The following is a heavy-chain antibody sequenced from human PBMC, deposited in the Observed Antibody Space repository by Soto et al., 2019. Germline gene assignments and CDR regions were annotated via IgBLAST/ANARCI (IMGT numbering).Heavy chain of an antibody. CDR1: GFTFSSYS. J-gene: IGHJ6*03. D-gene: IGHD2-2*01. Sequence: GGSLRLSCAASGFTFSSYSMNWVRQAPGKGLEWVSYISSNSSTIYYADSVKGRFTISRDNAKNSLYLQMNSLRAEDTAVYYCARDGSSDRSSTSCYVSCYMDVWGKGTTVTVSS. CDR3: ARDGSSDRSSTSCYVSCYMDV. CDR2: ISSNSSTI. V-gene: IGHV3-48*01.